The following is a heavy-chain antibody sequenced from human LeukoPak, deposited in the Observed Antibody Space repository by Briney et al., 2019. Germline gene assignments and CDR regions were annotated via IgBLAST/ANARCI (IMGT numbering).Heavy chain of an antibody. CDR3: ARGQWLRVNYFDY. Sequence: SETLSLTCAVFGGSFSDYYWSWIRQPPGKGLEWIGEINHSGSTNYNPSLKSRVTISVDTSKNQFSLKLSSMTAADTAVYFCARGQWLRVNYFDYWGQGTLVTVSS. CDR1: GGSFSDYY. CDR2: INHSGST. D-gene: IGHD5-12*01. V-gene: IGHV4-34*01. J-gene: IGHJ4*02.